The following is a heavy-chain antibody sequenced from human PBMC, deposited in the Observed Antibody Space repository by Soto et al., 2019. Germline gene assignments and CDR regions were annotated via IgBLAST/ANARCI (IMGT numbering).Heavy chain of an antibody. CDR2: IYYSGST. V-gene: IGHV4-39*01. D-gene: IGHD3-10*01. CDR3: ASTLWFGDYPGWFDP. Sequence: QLQLQESGPGLVKPSETLSLTCTVSGGSISSSSYYWGWIRQPPGKGLEWIGSIYYSGSTYYNPSLKSRVPISVDTSKNQFSLKLSSVTAADTAVYYCASTLWFGDYPGWFDPWGQGTLVTVSS. CDR1: GGSISSSSYY. J-gene: IGHJ5*02.